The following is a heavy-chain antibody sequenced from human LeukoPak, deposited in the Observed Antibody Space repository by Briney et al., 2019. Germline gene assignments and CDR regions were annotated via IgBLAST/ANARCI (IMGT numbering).Heavy chain of an antibody. D-gene: IGHD3-16*01. CDR3: ARDFSRTGDIYAY. CDR1: GGTFSSYA. CDR2: INPSGGRT. V-gene: IGHV1-46*01. Sequence: VKVSCKASGGTFSSYAISWVRQAPGQGLEWMGIINPSGGRTSYAQNFQGRVTMTRDTSTSTVYMELSSLRSGDTAMYYCARDFSRTGDIYAYWGQGTLVTVSS. J-gene: IGHJ1*01.